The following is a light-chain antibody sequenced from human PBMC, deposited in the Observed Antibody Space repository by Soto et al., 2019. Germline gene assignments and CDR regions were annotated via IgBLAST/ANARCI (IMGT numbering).Light chain of an antibody. V-gene: IGLV2-14*01. CDR3: CSYTSGSTLYV. J-gene: IGLJ1*01. CDR2: EVN. Sequence: QSALTQPASLSGSPGQSITISCTGTSSDIGAYDYVSWFQQHPGKAPKLMISEVNNRPSGVSNRFSGSKSGNTAYLTISGLQAEDEADYYCCSYTSGSTLYVFGAGTKLTVL. CDR1: SSDIGAYDY.